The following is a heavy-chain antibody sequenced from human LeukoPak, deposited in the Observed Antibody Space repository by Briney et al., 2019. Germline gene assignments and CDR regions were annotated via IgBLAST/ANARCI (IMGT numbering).Heavy chain of an antibody. Sequence: GGSLRLSCAASGFTFSSYWMSWVRQAPGKGLEWVANIKQDGSEKYYVDSVKGRFTISRDNAKNSLYLQMNSLRAEDTAVYYCARETRYYYDSSAYYSGYFDYWGQGTLVTVSS. V-gene: IGHV3-7*01. J-gene: IGHJ4*02. CDR2: IKQDGSEK. CDR3: ARETRYYYDSSAYYSGYFDY. CDR1: GFTFSSYW. D-gene: IGHD3-22*01.